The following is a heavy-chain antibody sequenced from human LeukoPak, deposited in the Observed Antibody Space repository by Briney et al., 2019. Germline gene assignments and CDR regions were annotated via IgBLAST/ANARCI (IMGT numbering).Heavy chain of an antibody. Sequence: GGSLRLSCAASGFTFSSYAMHWVRQAPGKGLEWVAVISYDGSNKYYADSVKGRFTISRDNSKNTVYLQMNSLTTEDTAVYYCASSYTSSWYSFDDWGQGTLVTVSS. V-gene: IGHV3-30-3*01. CDR1: GFTFSSYA. CDR3: ASSYTSSWYSFDD. D-gene: IGHD6-13*01. J-gene: IGHJ4*02. CDR2: ISYDGSNK.